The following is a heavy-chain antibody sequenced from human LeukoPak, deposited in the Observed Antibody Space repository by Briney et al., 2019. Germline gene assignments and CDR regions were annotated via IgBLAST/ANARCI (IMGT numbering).Heavy chain of an antibody. CDR2: IKSKTDDRTK. J-gene: IGHJ6*03. V-gene: IGHV3-15*01. Sequence: EGSLRLSCAASGFTFINACMSWVRQAPGKGLEWVGCIKSKTDDRTKAYAAPVKGRFTISRDNTKNTLYLEMNSLKTEDTAVYYCPREGGWELDDYYYYYYMDVWGKGTTVTISS. CDR1: GFTFINAC. D-gene: IGHD1-26*01. CDR3: PREGGWELDDYYYYYYMDV.